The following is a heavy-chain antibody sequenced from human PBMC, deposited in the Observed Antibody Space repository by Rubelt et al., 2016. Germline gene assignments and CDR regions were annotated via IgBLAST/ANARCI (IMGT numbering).Heavy chain of an antibody. J-gene: IGHJ5*02. V-gene: IGHV4-39*07. D-gene: IGHD6-6*01. CDR3: ARVHSSSAREPDNWFDP. Sequence: GPGLVKPSETLSLTCTVSGGSISSSSYYWGWIRQPPGKGLEWIGSIYYSGSTYYNPSLKSRVTISVDTSKNQFSLKLSSVTAADTAVYYCARVHSSSAREPDNWFDPWGQGTLVTVSS. CDR2: IYYSGST. CDR1: GGSISSSSYY.